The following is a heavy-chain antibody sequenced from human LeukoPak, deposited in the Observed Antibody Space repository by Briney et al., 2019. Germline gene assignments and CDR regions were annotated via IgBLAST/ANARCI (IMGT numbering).Heavy chain of an antibody. CDR1: GYTFTGYY. Sequence: ASVKVSCKASGYTFTGYYMHWVRQAPGQGLEWMGWINPNSGGTNYAQKFQGRVTMTRDTSISTAYMELSRLRSDETAVYYCARGYIVVVPAASIDYWGQGTLVTVSS. CDR3: ARGYIVVVPAASIDY. J-gene: IGHJ4*02. CDR2: INPNSGGT. V-gene: IGHV1-2*02. D-gene: IGHD2-2*01.